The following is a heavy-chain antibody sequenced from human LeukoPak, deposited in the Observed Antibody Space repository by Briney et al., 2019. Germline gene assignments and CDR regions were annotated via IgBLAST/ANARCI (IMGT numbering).Heavy chain of an antibody. D-gene: IGHD3-3*01. CDR2: IYYSGST. J-gene: IGHJ4*02. CDR3: ARSGYDFWSGYYD. Sequence: SETLSLTCTVSGGSIRSFYWSWIRQPPGKGLEWIGYIYYSGSTNYNPSLKSRVTISVDTSKNQFSLKLSSVTAADTAVYYCARSGYDFWSGYYDWGQGTLVTVSS. CDR1: GGSIRSFY. V-gene: IGHV4-59*12.